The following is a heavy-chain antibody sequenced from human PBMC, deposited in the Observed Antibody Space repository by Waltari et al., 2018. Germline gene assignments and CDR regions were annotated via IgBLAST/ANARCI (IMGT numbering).Heavy chain of an antibody. CDR2: IYTSGST. Sequence: QVQLQESGPGLVKPSQPLSLTCTVSGGSIDSGSYSWSWIRQPAGKGLEWIGRIYTSGSTNYNPSLKSRVTISVDTSKNQFSLNLSSVTAADTAVYYCARGPLLSKVDYWGQGTLVTVSS. J-gene: IGHJ4*02. V-gene: IGHV4-61*02. CDR1: GGSIDSGSYS. D-gene: IGHD1-26*01. CDR3: ARGPLLSKVDY.